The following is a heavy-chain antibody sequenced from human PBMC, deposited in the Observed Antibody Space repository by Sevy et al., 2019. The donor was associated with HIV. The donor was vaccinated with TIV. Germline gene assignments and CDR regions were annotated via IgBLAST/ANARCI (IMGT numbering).Heavy chain of an antibody. CDR2: ISFDGRNE. CDR3: ARDHCTDGVCFRSGYFDY. Sequence: GGSLRLSCAASGFTFGNHAIHWVRQAPGKGLEWVAIISFDGRNEHYAGSVKGRFTISRDNSKKTVYLQMTNLRGEDAAVYCCARDHCTDGVCFRSGYFDYWGQGTLVTVSS. J-gene: IGHJ4*01. V-gene: IGHV3-30*04. CDR1: GFTFGNHA. D-gene: IGHD2-8*01.